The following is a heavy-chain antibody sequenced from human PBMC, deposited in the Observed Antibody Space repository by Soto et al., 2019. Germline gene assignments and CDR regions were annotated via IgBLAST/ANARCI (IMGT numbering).Heavy chain of an antibody. Sequence: SVKVSCKASGYTFSSYAISWVRQAPGQGLEWMGGIIPIFGTANYAQKFQGRVTITADESTSTAYMELSSLRSEDTAVYYCARDPHWSGIYTWFEPWGQGTLVTVSS. V-gene: IGHV1-69*13. CDR1: GYTFSSYA. D-gene: IGHD3-3*01. J-gene: IGHJ5*02. CDR3: ARDPHWSGIYTWFEP. CDR2: IIPIFGTA.